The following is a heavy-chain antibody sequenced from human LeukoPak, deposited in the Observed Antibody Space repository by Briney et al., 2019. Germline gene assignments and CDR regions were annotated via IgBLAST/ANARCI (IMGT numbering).Heavy chain of an antibody. D-gene: IGHD5-18*01. CDR1: GDSISSYY. CDR2: IDYRGST. Sequence: SETLSLTCTVSGDSISSYYWSWIRQPPGKGLEWIGFIDYRGSTNYNPSLKSRVTISVDTSKNQFSLKLSSVTAADTAVYYCARGRYRFDPWGQGTLVTVSS. J-gene: IGHJ5*02. V-gene: IGHV4-59*12. CDR3: ARGRYRFDP.